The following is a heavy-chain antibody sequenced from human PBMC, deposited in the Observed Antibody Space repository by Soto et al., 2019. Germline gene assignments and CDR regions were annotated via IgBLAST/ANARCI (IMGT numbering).Heavy chain of an antibody. CDR3: ARVQVDYDILTGYQYYGMDV. V-gene: IGHV4-4*02. CDR1: GGSISSSNW. D-gene: IGHD3-9*01. Sequence: QVQLQESGPGLVKPSGTLSLTCAVSGGSISSSNWWSWVRQPPGKGLEWIGEIYHSGSTNYNPSLKSRVTISVDKSKNQFSLKRSSVTAADTAVYYCARVQVDYDILTGYQYYGMDVWGQGTTVTVSS. J-gene: IGHJ6*02. CDR2: IYHSGST.